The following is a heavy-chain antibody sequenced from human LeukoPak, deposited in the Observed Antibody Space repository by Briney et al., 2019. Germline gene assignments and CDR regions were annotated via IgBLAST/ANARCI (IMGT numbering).Heavy chain of an antibody. CDR1: GFTFSSYE. Sequence: GGSLRLSCAASGFTFSSYEMNWVRQAPGKGLEWVSYISSSGTTIYYADSVKGRFTISRDNARNSLYLQMNSLRAEDTAVYYCARVGVVVAATGNLWFDPWGQGTLVTVSS. J-gene: IGHJ5*02. V-gene: IGHV3-48*03. CDR3: ARVGVVVAATGNLWFDP. CDR2: ISSSGTTI. D-gene: IGHD2-15*01.